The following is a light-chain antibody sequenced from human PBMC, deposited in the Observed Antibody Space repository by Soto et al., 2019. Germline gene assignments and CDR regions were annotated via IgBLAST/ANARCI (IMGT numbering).Light chain of an antibody. Sequence: IEMTQSPATLSVSPGERATLSCRASQSVSNNYLAWYQQKPGQAPRLLIYGASNRATGIPDRFSGSGSGTDFTLTISRLEPEDFAVYYCQQYGSSGTFGQGTKVDI. CDR1: QSVSNNY. V-gene: IGKV3-20*01. J-gene: IGKJ1*01. CDR2: GAS. CDR3: QQYGSSGT.